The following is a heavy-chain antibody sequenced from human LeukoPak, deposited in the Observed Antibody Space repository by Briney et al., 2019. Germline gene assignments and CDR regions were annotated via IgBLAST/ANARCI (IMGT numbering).Heavy chain of an antibody. D-gene: IGHD5-24*01. V-gene: IGHV4-39*07. CDR1: GGSISSSSYY. J-gene: IGHJ4*02. CDR3: ASEMATITDY. CDR2: IYYSGST. Sequence: SETLSLTCTVSGGSISSSSYYWGWIRQPPGKGLEWIGSIYYSGSTYYNPSLKSRVTISVDTSKNQFSLKLSSVTAADTAVYYCASEMATITDYWGQRTLVTVSS.